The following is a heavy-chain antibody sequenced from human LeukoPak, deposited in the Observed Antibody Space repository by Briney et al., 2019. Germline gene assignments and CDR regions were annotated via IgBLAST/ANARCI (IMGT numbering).Heavy chain of an antibody. CDR3: ARAGGLGYCSSTSCHAGGDY. D-gene: IGHD2-2*01. Sequence: GGSLRLSCAASGFTFSSYSMNWVRQAPGKGLEWVSYISSSSSTIYYADSVKGRFTISRDNAKNSLYLQMNSLRDEDTAVYYCARAGGLGYCSSTSCHAGGDYWGQGTLVTVSS. CDR1: GFTFSSYS. CDR2: ISSSSSTI. V-gene: IGHV3-48*02. J-gene: IGHJ4*02.